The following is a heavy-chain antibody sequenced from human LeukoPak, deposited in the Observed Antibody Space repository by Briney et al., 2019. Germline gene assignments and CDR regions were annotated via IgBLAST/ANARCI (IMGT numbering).Heavy chain of an antibody. D-gene: IGHD1-26*01. V-gene: IGHV3-21*01. CDR3: ARLWELREDFDY. Sequence: PGGSLRLSCAASGFPFSSYSMNWVRQAPGKGLEWVSSISSSSSYIYYADSVKGRFTISRDNAKNSLYLQMNSLRAEDTAVYYCARLWELREDFDYWGQGTLVTVSS. CDR1: GFPFSSYS. J-gene: IGHJ4*02. CDR2: ISSSSSYI.